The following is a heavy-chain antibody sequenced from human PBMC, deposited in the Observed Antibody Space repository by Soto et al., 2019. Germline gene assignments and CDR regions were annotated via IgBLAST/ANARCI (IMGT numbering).Heavy chain of an antibody. J-gene: IGHJ4*02. CDR3: ARRNYGEEGYFFAF. Sequence: QVQLRESGPGLVRPSETLSLTCTVSGGSITGYYWSWIRQPPGKGLEWIGYIYDSGTTTYNAALKSRLPISADTSQNQFSLNLRSVTAADTAVYYCARRNYGEEGYFFAFWGQGLIVTVSS. D-gene: IGHD4-17*01. CDR2: IYDSGTT. V-gene: IGHV4-59*08. CDR1: GGSITGYY.